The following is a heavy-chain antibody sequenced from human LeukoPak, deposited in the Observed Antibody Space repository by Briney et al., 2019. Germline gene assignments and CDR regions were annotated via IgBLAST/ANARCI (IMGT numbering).Heavy chain of an antibody. V-gene: IGHV2-70*11. CDR1: VFSLSTSGMC. J-gene: IGHJ4*02. CDR3: ARINWGFRTPQYYFDC. CDR2: IDWDDDK. D-gene: IGHD7-27*01. Sequence: SGPALVKPTQTLTLTCTFSVFSLSTSGMCVIWIRHPPGKALEWLARIDWDDDKYYSTSLKSRLTISKDTSKIQVVLTMAIMDPVDTATYYCARINWGFRTPQYYFDCWGQGTLVTVSS.